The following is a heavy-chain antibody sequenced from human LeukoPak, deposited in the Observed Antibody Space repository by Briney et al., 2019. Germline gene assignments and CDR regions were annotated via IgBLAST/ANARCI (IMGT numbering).Heavy chain of an antibody. Sequence: SETLSLTCTVSGGSISSGGYYWSWIRQPPGKGLEWIGYIHYSGNTYYNPSLKSRVTISVDTSKNQFSLKLSSVTAADTAVYYCARRYCSSTSCYVDYWGQGTLVTVSS. CDR3: ARRYCSSTSCYVDY. CDR2: IHYSGNT. V-gene: IGHV4-30-4*01. D-gene: IGHD2-2*01. CDR1: GGSISSGGYY. J-gene: IGHJ4*02.